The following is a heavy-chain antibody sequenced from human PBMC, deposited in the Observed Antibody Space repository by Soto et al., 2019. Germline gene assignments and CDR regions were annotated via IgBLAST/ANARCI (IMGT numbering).Heavy chain of an antibody. V-gene: IGHV4-34*01. J-gene: IGHJ5*02. Sequence: SETLSLTCAVYGGSFSGYYWSWIRQPPGKGLEWIGEINHSGSTNYSPSLKSRVTISVDTSKNQFSLKLSSVTAADTAVYYCASLRRYRWLRLGEWFDPWGQGTLVTVSS. D-gene: IGHD5-12*01. CDR1: GGSFSGYY. CDR3: ASLRRYRWLRLGEWFDP. CDR2: INHSGST.